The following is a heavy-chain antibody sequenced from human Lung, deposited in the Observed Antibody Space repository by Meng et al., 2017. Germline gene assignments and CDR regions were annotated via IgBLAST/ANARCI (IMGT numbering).Heavy chain of an antibody. D-gene: IGHD4-11*01. CDR1: GGSLSDYY. J-gene: IGHJ4*02. Sequence: QRSGAGSFKPSRPLSLTGVVFGGSLSDYYWSWIRQPPGKGLEWIGKINHSGSTNYNPSLESRATISVDTSQNNLSLKLSSVTAADSAVYYCARGPTTMAHDFDYWGQGTLVTVSS. CDR2: INHSGST. V-gene: IGHV4-34*01. CDR3: ARGPTTMAHDFDY.